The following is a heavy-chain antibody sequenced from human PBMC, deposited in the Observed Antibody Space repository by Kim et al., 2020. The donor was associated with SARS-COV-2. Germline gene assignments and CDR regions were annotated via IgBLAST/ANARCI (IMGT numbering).Heavy chain of an antibody. D-gene: IGHD5-18*01. J-gene: IGHJ4*02. Sequence: GGSLRLSCAPSGFRFSDFAMHWVSQAPGKGLEWVAIIWHDGSNKFYGDSVKGRFTISRDNSKNTLYLQMYSLRADDTARYYCVRAGIQLGYDFWGQGTLV. CDR3: VRAGIQLGYDF. CDR1: GFRFSDFA. CDR2: IWHDGSNK. V-gene: IGHV3-33*01.